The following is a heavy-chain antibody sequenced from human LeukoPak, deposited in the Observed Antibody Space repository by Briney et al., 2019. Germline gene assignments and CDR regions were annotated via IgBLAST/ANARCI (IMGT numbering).Heavy chain of an antibody. Sequence: GGSLRLSCAASGFTFSDYYMSWIRQAPGKGLEWVSYISSSGSTIYYADSVKGRFTISRDNAKNSLYLQMNSLRAEDTAVYYCARVLTPQNYYGSAYDAFDIWGQGTMVTVSS. CDR1: GFTFSDYY. V-gene: IGHV3-11*01. J-gene: IGHJ3*02. D-gene: IGHD3-10*01. CDR3: ARVLTPQNYYGSAYDAFDI. CDR2: ISSSGSTI.